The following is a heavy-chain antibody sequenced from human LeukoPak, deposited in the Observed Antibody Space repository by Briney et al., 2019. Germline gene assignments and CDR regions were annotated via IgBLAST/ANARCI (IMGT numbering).Heavy chain of an antibody. Sequence: SQTLSLTCAISGDSVSSNNGAWNWIRQSPSRGLEWLGRTYYRSKWYNDYAGSLKSRITISPDTSRNQFSLQVYSVTPEDTAVYYCARDVGTTGWHTYDFWGQGTLVTVSS. CDR2: TYYRSKWYN. CDR1: GDSVSSNNGA. CDR3: ARDVGTTGWHTYDF. D-gene: IGHD3-9*01. J-gene: IGHJ4*02. V-gene: IGHV6-1*01.